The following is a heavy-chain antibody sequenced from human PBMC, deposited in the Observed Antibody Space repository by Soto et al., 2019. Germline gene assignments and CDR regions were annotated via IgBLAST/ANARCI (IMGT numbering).Heavy chain of an antibody. Sequence: QVQLVQSGAELKKPGSSVKVSCKASGGTFSSYAISWLRQAPGQGLEWMEGISPDFGTADYAQKFQGRVTITADESTSTAYMELSSLRSEDTAVYYCPSHYVGSGSSSRVGYYYYGMDVWGQGTTLTVS. J-gene: IGHJ6*02. CDR3: PSHYVGSGSSSRVGYYYYGMDV. D-gene: IGHD3-10*01. CDR1: GGTFSSYA. V-gene: IGHV1-69*12. CDR2: ISPDFGTA.